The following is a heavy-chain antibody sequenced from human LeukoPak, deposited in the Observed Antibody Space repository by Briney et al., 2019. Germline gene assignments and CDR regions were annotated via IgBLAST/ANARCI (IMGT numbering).Heavy chain of an antibody. D-gene: IGHD6-19*01. CDR3: ARGTVAEYYFDY. CDR1: GGTFSSYA. V-gene: IGHV1-69*05. J-gene: IGHJ4*02. Sequence: SVKVSCKASGGTFSSYAISWVRQAPGQGLEWMGGIIPIFGTANCAQKFQGRVTITTDESTSTAYMELCSLRSEDTAVYYCARGTVAEYYFDYWGQGTLVTVSS. CDR2: IIPIFGTA.